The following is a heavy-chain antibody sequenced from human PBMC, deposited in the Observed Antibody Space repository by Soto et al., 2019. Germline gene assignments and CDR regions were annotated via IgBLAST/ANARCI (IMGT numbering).Heavy chain of an antibody. CDR2: IFYNGGA. CDR3: ARDGDHDSFYGMDI. D-gene: IGHD7-27*01. J-gene: IGHJ6*02. CDR1: FGPMRGYY. V-gene: IGHV4-59*01. Sequence: LQESVPGLVKASETLSLSCSVSFGPMRGYYWSWIRQPPGKGLEWIANIFYNGGANYNPSLRSRVTISVDKSKNSFSLRLTSVTPADTAVYYCARDGDHDSFYGMDIWGQGTTVTVS.